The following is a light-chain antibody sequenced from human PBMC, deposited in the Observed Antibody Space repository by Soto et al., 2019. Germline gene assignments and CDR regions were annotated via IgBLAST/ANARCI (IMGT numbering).Light chain of an antibody. Sequence: QSVLTQPASVSGSPGQSITISCTGTSSDIGAYNYVSWYQQHPGKAPKLMIYEVSNRPSGVSNRFSGSKSGNTASLTISGLQAEDEADYYCNSYTTTKTRVFGSGTQLTVL. CDR2: EVS. V-gene: IGLV2-14*01. CDR1: SSDIGAYNY. CDR3: NSYTTTKTRV. J-gene: IGLJ7*01.